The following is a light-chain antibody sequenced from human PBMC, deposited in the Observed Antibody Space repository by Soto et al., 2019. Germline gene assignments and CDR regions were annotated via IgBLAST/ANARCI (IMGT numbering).Light chain of an antibody. V-gene: IGKV2-28*01. Sequence: IVMTQSPLSMPVTPGEPASISCRSSQSLLHSNGYNYLDWYQQKPGQPPKLLIYWASARESGVPDRFIGSGSGTDFTLTIRNMKPEDFATYYCQHSFTTWTFGQGTKVDI. J-gene: IGKJ1*01. CDR3: QHSFTTWT. CDR1: QSLLHSNGYNY. CDR2: WAS.